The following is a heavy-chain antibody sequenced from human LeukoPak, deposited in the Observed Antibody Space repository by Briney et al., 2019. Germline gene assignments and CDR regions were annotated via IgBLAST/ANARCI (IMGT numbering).Heavy chain of an antibody. D-gene: IGHD1-1*01. CDR2: VNSDGNST. CDR1: GFRFSGYW. CDR3: ARDPVPATARHFDY. J-gene: IGHJ4*02. Sequence: GSLRLSCSASGFRFSGYWMHWVRQVPGKAPGWGSRVNSDGNSTRYADSVKGRFTISRDNAKNTLYLQMNSLRGEDTGVYYCARDPVPATARHFDYWGQGTLVTVSS. V-gene: IGHV3-74*01.